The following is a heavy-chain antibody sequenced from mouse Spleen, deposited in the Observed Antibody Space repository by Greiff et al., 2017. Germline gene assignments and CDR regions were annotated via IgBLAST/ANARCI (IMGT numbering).Heavy chain of an antibody. J-gene: IGHJ4*01. D-gene: IGHD2-13*01. Sequence: QVQLQQPGAELVKPGASVKLSCKASGYTFTSYWMHWVKQRPGQGLEWIGMIHPNSGSTNYNEKFKSKATLTVDKSSSTAYMQLSSLTSEDSAVYYCALYYGDYYYYAMDYWGQGTSVTVSS. CDR1: GYTFTSYW. CDR3: ALYYGDYYYYAMDY. CDR2: IHPNSGST. V-gene: IGHV1-64*01.